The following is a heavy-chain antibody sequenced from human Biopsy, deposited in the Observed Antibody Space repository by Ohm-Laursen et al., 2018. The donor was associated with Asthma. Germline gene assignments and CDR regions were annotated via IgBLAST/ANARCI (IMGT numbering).Heavy chain of an antibody. CDR2: IYYSGST. D-gene: IGHD3-3*01. Sequence: SETLSLTCSVSGGSVSDDKYYWGWIRQPPGKGLEWIGSIYYSGSTYYNPSLKSRVTIFVDTSKNQFFLKLSSVTAADMAVYYCARRITIFGVVAYFDYWGQGTLVTVSS. CDR3: ARRITIFGVVAYFDY. CDR1: GGSVSDDKYY. J-gene: IGHJ4*02. V-gene: IGHV4-39*01.